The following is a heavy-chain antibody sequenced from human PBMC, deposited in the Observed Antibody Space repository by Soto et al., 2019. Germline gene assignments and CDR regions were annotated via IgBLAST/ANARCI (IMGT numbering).Heavy chain of an antibody. CDR1: GGSISSGGYY. D-gene: IGHD3-22*01. J-gene: IGHJ5*02. CDR3: ARDCRLKDSSGYFNWFDP. Sequence: QVQLQESGPGLVKPSQTLSLTCTVSGGSISSGGYYWSWIRQHPGKGLEWIGYIYYSGSTYYNPSLKSRVTIAVDTSKNQFALKLSSVTAADTAVYYCARDCRLKDSSGYFNWFDPWGQGTLVTVSS. V-gene: IGHV4-31*03. CDR2: IYYSGST.